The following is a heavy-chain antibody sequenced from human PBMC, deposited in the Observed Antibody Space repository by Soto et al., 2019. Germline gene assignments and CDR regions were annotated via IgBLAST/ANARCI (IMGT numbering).Heavy chain of an antibody. J-gene: IGHJ4*02. V-gene: IGHV1-2*02. D-gene: IGHD5-12*01. CDR1: GYTFTSYY. CDR2: INPNNGDT. Sequence: QVQLVQSGAEVKKPGASVKVSCKASGYTFTSYYMHWVRQAPGQGLEWMGWINPNNGDTNYAQKFQGRVTMTRDTSTSTAYMELSSLRFDDTAVYYCARHSGYDYVFDYWGQGTLVTVSS. CDR3: ARHSGYDYVFDY.